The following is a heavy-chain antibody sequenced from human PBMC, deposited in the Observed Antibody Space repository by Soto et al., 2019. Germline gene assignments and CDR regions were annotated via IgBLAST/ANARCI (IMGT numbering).Heavy chain of an antibody. CDR2: SRNQANGYST. Sequence: VQLVESGGGLVQPGGSLRLSCSVSGFTLSDHYIDWVRQAPGKGLEWVGRSRNQANGYSTIYAAAVKGRFTTSRDDSKSLVYLQMESLRTEDTAVYYCVRDTYFSDSSSYTRCFDFWGQGALVTVSS. CDR3: VRDTYFSDSSSYTRCFDF. CDR1: GFTLSDHY. J-gene: IGHJ4*02. D-gene: IGHD3-22*01. V-gene: IGHV3-72*01.